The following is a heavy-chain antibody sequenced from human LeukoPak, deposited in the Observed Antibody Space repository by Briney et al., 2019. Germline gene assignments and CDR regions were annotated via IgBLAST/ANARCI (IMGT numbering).Heavy chain of an antibody. CDR2: IYHSGST. CDR3: ARALAGGAALDY. J-gene: IGHJ4*02. V-gene: IGHV4-30-2*01. Sequence: SETLSLTCTVSGGSISSGGYSWSWIRQPPGTGLEWIGYIYHSGSTYYNPSLKSRVTISVDRSKNQFSLKLSSVTAADTAVYYCARALAGGAALDYWGQGTLVTVSS. D-gene: IGHD6-19*01. CDR1: GGSISSGGYS.